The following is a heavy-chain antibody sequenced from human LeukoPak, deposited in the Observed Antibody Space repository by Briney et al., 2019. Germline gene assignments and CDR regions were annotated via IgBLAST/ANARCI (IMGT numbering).Heavy chain of an antibody. CDR2: IGISSGNT. Sequence: GGSLRLSCVASGFTFCSYSMNWVRQAPGKGLEWISYIGISSGNTKYADSVKGRFTISGDNAKNSLYPQMNSLRVEDTAVYYCARDHNYAFDNRGQGTLVTVSS. CDR3: ARDHNYAFDN. D-gene: IGHD4-11*01. V-gene: IGHV3-48*04. CDR1: GFTFCSYS. J-gene: IGHJ4*02.